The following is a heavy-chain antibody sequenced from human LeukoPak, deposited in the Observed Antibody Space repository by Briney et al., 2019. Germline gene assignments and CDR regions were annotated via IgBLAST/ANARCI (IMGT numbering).Heavy chain of an antibody. D-gene: IGHD3-10*01. Sequence: GGSLRLSCAASGFTFSSYWMHWVRQAPGKGLVWVSRINSDGSSTSYADSVKGRFTISRDNAKNTLYLQMNSLRAEDTAVYYCAGLWFGEATDAFDIWGQGTMVTVSS. CDR1: GFTFSSYW. CDR2: INSDGSST. CDR3: AGLWFGEATDAFDI. V-gene: IGHV3-74*01. J-gene: IGHJ3*02.